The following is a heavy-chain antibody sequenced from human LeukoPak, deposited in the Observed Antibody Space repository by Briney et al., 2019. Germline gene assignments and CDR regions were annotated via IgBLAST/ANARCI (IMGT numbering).Heavy chain of an antibody. CDR1: GYTFTSFG. J-gene: IGHJ4*02. CDR3: TRDHCSGDNCPSFDY. V-gene: IGHV1-18*04. Sequence: GASVKVSCKPSGYTFTSFGISWVRRAPGQGLEWMGWIGAYNGDTNYAQKFQGRVTMTTDTSTSTAYMDLRSLRSDDTAVYYCTRDHCSGDNCPSFDYWGQGTLVTVS. CDR2: IGAYNGDT. D-gene: IGHD2-15*01.